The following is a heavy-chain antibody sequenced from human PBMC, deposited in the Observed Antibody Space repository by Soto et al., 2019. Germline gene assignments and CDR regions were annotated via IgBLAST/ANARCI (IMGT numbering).Heavy chain of an antibody. CDR1: GYTFTGYY. CDR3: ARVHIAAAGAGDY. D-gene: IGHD6-13*01. Sequence: QVQLVQSGAEVKKPGASVKVSCKASGYTFTGYYMHWVRQAPGQGLEWMGWINPNSGGTNHAQKFQGWVTMTRDTSISTAYMELSRLRSDDTAVYYCARVHIAAAGAGDYWGQGTLVTVSS. CDR2: INPNSGGT. V-gene: IGHV1-2*04. J-gene: IGHJ4*02.